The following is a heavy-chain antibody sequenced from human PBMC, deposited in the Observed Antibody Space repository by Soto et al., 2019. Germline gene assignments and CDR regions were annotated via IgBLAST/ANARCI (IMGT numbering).Heavy chain of an antibody. CDR1: GFTFCNAW. CDR3: TVPCSGGSCHIDY. CDR2: IKSKTDGGTT. Sequence: WGSIRISCAASGFTFCNAWMSWVRQEPGKGLEWVGRIKSKTDGGTTDYAAPVKGRFTISRDDSKNTLYLQMNSLKTEDTAVYYCTVPCSGGSCHIDYWGQGTQVTVSS. J-gene: IGHJ4*02. D-gene: IGHD2-15*01. V-gene: IGHV3-15*01.